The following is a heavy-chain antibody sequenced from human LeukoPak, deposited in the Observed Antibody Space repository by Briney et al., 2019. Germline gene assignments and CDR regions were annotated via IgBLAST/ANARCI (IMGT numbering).Heavy chain of an antibody. V-gene: IGHV4-39*07. D-gene: IGHD3-22*01. CDR1: GGSISSSSYY. CDR2: IYYSGST. Sequence: ASETLSLTCTVSGGSISSSSYYWGWIRQPPGKGLEWIGSIYYSGSTYYNPSLKSRVTISVDTSKNQFSLKLSSVTAADTAVYYCARDVAYDSSGYFDYWGQGTLVTVSS. J-gene: IGHJ4*02. CDR3: ARDVAYDSSGYFDY.